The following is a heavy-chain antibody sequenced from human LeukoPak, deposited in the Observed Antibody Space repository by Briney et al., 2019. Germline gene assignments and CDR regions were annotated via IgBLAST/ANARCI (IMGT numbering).Heavy chain of an antibody. CDR1: GYVFIGNY. V-gene: IGHV1-2*02. D-gene: IGHD5-24*01. J-gene: IGHJ4*02. CDR3: TRHGDGYKS. Sequence: ASVKVSCEASGYVFIGNYLHWVRQAPGQGLEWMGWINPDSGDTNYAQKFQGRVTMTRDTSISTAYMELSSLTSDDTAVYYCTRHGDGYKSWSQGTLVTVSS. CDR2: INPDSGDT.